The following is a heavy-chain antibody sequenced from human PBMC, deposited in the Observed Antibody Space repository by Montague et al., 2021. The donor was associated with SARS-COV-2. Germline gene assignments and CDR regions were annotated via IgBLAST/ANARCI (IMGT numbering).Heavy chain of an antibody. D-gene: IGHD3-3*01. CDR1: GGSITDRTYY. CDR2: IHYSGST. V-gene: IGHV4-39*01. Sequence: SETLSLTCSVSGGSITDRTYYWGCIRQSPGEGLEWIGSIHYSGSTSYNPSLKSRVTISIDTSKNHFSLRVNSVTAADSAVYFCARRPGASYYVFWSGGFDIWGQGTMVTVS. CDR3: ARRPGASYYVFWSGGFDI. J-gene: IGHJ3*02.